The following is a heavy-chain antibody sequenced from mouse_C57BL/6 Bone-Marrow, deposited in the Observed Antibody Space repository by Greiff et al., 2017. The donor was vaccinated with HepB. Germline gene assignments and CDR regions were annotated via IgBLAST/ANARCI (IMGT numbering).Heavy chain of an antibody. D-gene: IGHD1-1*01. V-gene: IGHV1-55*01. CDR2: IYPGSGST. CDR1: GYTFTSYW. CDR3: AREGDYYGSSYADY. J-gene: IGHJ2*01. Sequence: VKLQQPGAELVKPGASVKMSCKASGYTFTSYWITWVKQRPGQGLEWIGDIYPGSGSTNYNEKFKSKATLTVDTSSSTAYMQLSSLTSEDSAVYYCAREGDYYGSSYADYWGQGTTLTVSS.